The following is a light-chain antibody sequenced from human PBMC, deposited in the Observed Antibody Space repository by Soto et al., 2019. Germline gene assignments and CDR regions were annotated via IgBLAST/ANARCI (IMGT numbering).Light chain of an antibody. CDR3: QQYNSYWT. J-gene: IGKJ1*01. CDR2: DAS. V-gene: IGKV1-5*01. Sequence: DIQMTQSPSTLSASVGDRVTITCRASQSIGRWLAWYQQKPGEAPKFLIYDASSLRSGVPSRFSGSGSGTEFTLTISSLQPDDFSTYYCQQYNSYWTFGHGTKVEIK. CDR1: QSIGRW.